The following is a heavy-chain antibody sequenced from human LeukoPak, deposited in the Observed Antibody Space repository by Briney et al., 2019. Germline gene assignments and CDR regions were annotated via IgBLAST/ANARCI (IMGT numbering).Heavy chain of an antibody. CDR1: GYTFTSNY. J-gene: IGHJ4*02. V-gene: IGHV1-46*01. CDR2: IYPRDGST. CDR3: ARDQEGFDY. Sequence: ASVKVSCKASGYTFTSNYIHWVRQAPGQGLEWMGMIYPRDGSTSYAQKFQGRVAVTGDTSTSTVHMELSGLRSEDTAVYYCARDQEGFDYWGQGTLVTVSS.